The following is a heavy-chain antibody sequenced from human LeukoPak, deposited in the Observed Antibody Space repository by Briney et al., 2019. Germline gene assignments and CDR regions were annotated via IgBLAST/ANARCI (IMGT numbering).Heavy chain of an antibody. D-gene: IGHD6-19*01. CDR2: ISYDGSNK. J-gene: IGHJ4*02. Sequence: GGSLRLSCAASGFTFSSYAMHWVRQAPGKGLEWVAVISYDGSNKYYADSVKGRFTISRDNSKNTLYLQMNSLRAEDTAVYYCAKNLRGYSSGWYFDYWGQGTLVTVSS. CDR3: AKNLRGYSSGWYFDY. CDR1: GFTFSSYA. V-gene: IGHV3-30*04.